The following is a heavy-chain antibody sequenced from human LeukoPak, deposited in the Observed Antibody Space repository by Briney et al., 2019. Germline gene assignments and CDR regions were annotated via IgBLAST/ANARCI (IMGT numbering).Heavy chain of an antibody. CDR1: GYNFIDYY. CDR3: ARGPAAGY. Sequence: ASVKVSCTTSGYNFIDYYLHWVRQAPGQGLEWMGWILPNNGATNFAQKFQGSVTMTGDTSISTAYMELSSLRSEDTAVYYCARGPAAGYWGQGTLVTVSS. CDR2: ILPNNGAT. J-gene: IGHJ4*02. D-gene: IGHD6-13*01. V-gene: IGHV1-2*02.